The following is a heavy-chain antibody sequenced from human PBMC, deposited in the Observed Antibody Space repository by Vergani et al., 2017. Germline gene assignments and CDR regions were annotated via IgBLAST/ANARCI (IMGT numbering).Heavy chain of an antibody. CDR3: ARESDYYDSSGYYPY. CDR2: IKQDGSEK. V-gene: IGHV3-7*01. Sequence: EVQLVESGGGLVQPGGSLRLSCAASGFTFSSYWMSWVRQAPGKGLEWVANIKQDGSEKDYVDSVKGRFTISRDNAKNSLYLQMNSLRAEDTAVYYCARESDYYDSSGYYPYWVQGTLVTVSS. J-gene: IGHJ4*02. D-gene: IGHD3-22*01. CDR1: GFTFSSYW.